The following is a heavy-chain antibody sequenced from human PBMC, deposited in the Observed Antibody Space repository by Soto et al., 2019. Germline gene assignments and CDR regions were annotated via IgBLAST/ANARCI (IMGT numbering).Heavy chain of an antibody. Sequence: GGSLRLSCAASGFTFSSYAMHWVRRAPGKGLEWVAVISYDGSNKYYADSVKGRFTISRDNSKNTLHLQMNSLRAEDTAVYYCASLVVPAAYYCYYGMDVWGQGTTVTVSS. CDR3: ASLVVPAAYYCYYGMDV. V-gene: IGHV3-30-3*01. CDR1: GFTFSSYA. CDR2: ISYDGSNK. D-gene: IGHD2-2*01. J-gene: IGHJ6*02.